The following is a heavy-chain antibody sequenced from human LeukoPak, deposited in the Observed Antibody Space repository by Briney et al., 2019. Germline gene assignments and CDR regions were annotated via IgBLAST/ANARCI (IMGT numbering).Heavy chain of an antibody. J-gene: IGHJ4*02. V-gene: IGHV4-4*02. D-gene: IGHD6-13*01. CDR1: GGSISSSNW. CDR3: AGVHSGYSSSWYYFDY. CDR2: IYHSGST. Sequence: SETLSLTCAVSGGSISSSNWWSWVRQPPGKGLEWIGEIYHSGSTNYNPSLKSRVTISVDKSKNQFSLKLSSVTAADTAVYYCAGVHSGYSSSWYYFDYWGQGTLVTVSS.